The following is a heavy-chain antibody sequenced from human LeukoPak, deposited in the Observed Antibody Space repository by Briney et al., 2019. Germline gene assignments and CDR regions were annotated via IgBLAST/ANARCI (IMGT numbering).Heavy chain of an antibody. CDR1: GFIFRSYG. J-gene: IGHJ5*02. D-gene: IGHD3-16*01. V-gene: IGHV3-30*02. CDR2: IHFDGSNE. CDR3: AKDGIMHSNGPPEFYP. Sequence: PGGSLRLSCVASGFIFRSYGIHWVRQAPGKGLEWVTFIHFDGSNEYYADFVKGRFTISRDNSKNTVYLQMNSLRAEDTAVYYCAKDGIMHSNGPPEFYPWGQGTLVSVSS.